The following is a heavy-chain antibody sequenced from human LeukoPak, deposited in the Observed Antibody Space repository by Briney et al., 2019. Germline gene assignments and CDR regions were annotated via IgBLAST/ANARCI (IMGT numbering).Heavy chain of an antibody. CDR3: AKDWNRRDSSGYYYYYYGMDV. J-gene: IGHJ6*02. CDR1: GFTFDDYA. CDR2: ISWNSGSI. Sequence: PGRSLRLSCAASGFTFDDYAMHWVRQAPGKGLEWVSGISWNSGSIGYADSVKGRFTISRDNAKNSLYLQMNSLRAEDTALYYCAKDWNRRDSSGYYYYYYGMDVWGQGTTVTVSS. D-gene: IGHD3-22*01. V-gene: IGHV3-9*01.